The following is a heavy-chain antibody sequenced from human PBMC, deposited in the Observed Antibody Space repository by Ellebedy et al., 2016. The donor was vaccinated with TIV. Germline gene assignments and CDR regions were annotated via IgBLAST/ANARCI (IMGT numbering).Heavy chain of an antibody. Sequence: MPSETLSLTCAVSGYSIGSGHYWGWIRQSPGMGLEWIGTISHTGSTFHNPSLKSRVTISVDTSKNQFSLKLNSVTAADTAVYYCARELRAAGGHYMDVWGRGTTVTVSS. CDR3: ARELRAAGGHYMDV. D-gene: IGHD2-15*01. J-gene: IGHJ6*03. CDR1: GYSIGSGHY. V-gene: IGHV4-38-2*02. CDR2: ISHTGST.